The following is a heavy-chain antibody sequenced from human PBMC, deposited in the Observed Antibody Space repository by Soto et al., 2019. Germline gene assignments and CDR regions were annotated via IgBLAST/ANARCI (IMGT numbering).Heavy chain of an antibody. J-gene: IGHJ6*03. V-gene: IGHV4-31*03. CDR2: IYYSGSA. CDR1: GGSMGSGRYY. D-gene: IGHD6-13*01. Sequence: SETLSLTCTVSGGSMGSGRYYWSWIRQHPGKGLEWIGYIYYSGSAYYNPSLKSRVTMSVDTSKNQFSLKLSSVTAADTAVFYCARGRVPIRSWFYYYMDVWGKGTTVTVSS. CDR3: ARGRVPIRSWFYYYMDV.